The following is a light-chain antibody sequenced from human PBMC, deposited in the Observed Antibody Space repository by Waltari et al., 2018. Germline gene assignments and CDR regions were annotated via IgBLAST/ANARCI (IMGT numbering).Light chain of an antibody. CDR2: RNT. CDR1: RSNIGSNY. CDR3: AAWDDSLSGRV. Sequence: QSVLTQPPSASGTPGQRVTISCSGSRSNIGSNYVYWYQQLPGTAPKLLIYRNTPRPSGVPDRFSGSKSGTSASLAISGLRSEDEADYYCAAWDDSLSGRVFGGGTKVTVL. J-gene: IGLJ3*02. V-gene: IGLV1-47*01.